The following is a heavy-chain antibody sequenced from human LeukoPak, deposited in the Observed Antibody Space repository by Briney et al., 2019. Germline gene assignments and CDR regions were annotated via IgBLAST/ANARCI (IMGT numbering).Heavy chain of an antibody. CDR3: AKRPGDYDFWSGFDY. Sequence: GGSLRLSCATSGVTVGSHYMSWVRQAPGKGLEWVSAISGSGGSTYYADSVKGRFTISRDNSKNTLYLQMNSLRAEDTAVYYCAKRPGDYDFWSGFDYWGQGTLVTVSS. CDR2: ISGSGGST. V-gene: IGHV3-23*01. J-gene: IGHJ4*02. D-gene: IGHD3-3*01. CDR1: GVTVGSHY.